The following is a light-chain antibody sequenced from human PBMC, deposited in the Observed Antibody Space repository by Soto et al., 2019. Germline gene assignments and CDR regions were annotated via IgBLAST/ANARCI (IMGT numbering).Light chain of an antibody. J-gene: IGLJ1*01. Sequence: QSGLTQPASVSGSPGQSITISCTGTSSDVGGYNYVSWYQQHPGKAPKLMIFEVSSRPSGVSYRFSGSKSGNTASLTISGLQAEDEADYYCSSYTSSSTLYVFGSGTKLTVL. CDR1: SSDVGGYNY. V-gene: IGLV2-14*01. CDR3: SSYTSSSTLYV. CDR2: EVS.